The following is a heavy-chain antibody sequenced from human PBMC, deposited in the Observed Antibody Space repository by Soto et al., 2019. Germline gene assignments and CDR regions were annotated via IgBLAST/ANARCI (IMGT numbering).Heavy chain of an antibody. CDR2: ISSNGGKT. CDR3: VKEGYMRSDWYGQFDC. CDR1: GFTFNTFA. D-gene: IGHD6-19*01. V-gene: IGHV3-64D*06. Sequence: PGGSLRLSCSASGFTFNTFAMHWVRQTPGKGLEFVSAISSNGGKTHYADSVKGRFAISRDNAKNTLYLQMYSLRPEDTALYYCVKEGYMRSDWYGQFDCWGQGTLVTV. J-gene: IGHJ4*02.